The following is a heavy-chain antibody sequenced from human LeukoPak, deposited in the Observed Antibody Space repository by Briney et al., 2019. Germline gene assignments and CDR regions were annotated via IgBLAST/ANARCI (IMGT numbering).Heavy chain of an antibody. J-gene: IGHJ6*02. CDR2: ISSSGDTI. CDR3: ARAGYRSGWYYNLYGMDV. CDR1: GFTFSSYA. D-gene: IGHD6-19*01. Sequence: GGSLRLSCAASGFTFSSYAMSWVRQAPGKGLEWVSYISSSGDTIYYADSVKGRFTISRDNAKNSLYLQMNSLRAEDTAVYYCARAGYRSGWYYNLYGMDVWGQGTTVTVSS. V-gene: IGHV3-48*04.